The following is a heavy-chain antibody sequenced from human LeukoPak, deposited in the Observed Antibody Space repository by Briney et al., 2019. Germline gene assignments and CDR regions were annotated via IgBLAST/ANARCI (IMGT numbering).Heavy chain of an antibody. CDR2: INPNGGGT. CDR1: GYTFTGYY. Sequence: GASVKVSCKASGYTFTGYYIHWVRQAPGQGLERMGWINPNGGGTNYAQKCQGRVTMTKDTSISTAHMELNRLRSDDTAVYYCARLQCSSTSCYAEFDHWGQETLVIVSS. D-gene: IGHD2-2*01. J-gene: IGHJ4*02. V-gene: IGHV1-2*02. CDR3: ARLQCSSTSCYAEFDH.